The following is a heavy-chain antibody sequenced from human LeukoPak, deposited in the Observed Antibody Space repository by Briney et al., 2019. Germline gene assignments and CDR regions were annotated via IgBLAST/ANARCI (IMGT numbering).Heavy chain of an antibody. Sequence: RREESLKISCKGSGYSFTSYWIGWVRQMPGKGLEWMGIIYPGDSDTRYSPSFQGQVTISADKSISTAYLQWSSLKASDTAMYYCAVAYCSGGTCSHYGMDVWGQGTTVTVSS. V-gene: IGHV5-51*01. CDR3: AVAYCSGGTCSHYGMDV. CDR1: GYSFTSYW. CDR2: IYPGDSDT. J-gene: IGHJ6*02. D-gene: IGHD2-15*01.